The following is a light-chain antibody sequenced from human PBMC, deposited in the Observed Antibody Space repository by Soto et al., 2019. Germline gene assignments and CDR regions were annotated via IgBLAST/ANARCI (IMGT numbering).Light chain of an antibody. CDR2: DVS. CDR1: SSDVGGYNY. J-gene: IGLJ2*01. Sequence: QSALTQPASVSGSPGQSITISCTGTSSDVGGYNYVSWYQQHPGKAPKLMIYDVSNRPSGVSNRFSGSKSGNTASLTISGVQAEDDADYYCCSYSASRENVVFGGGTKLTVL. V-gene: IGLV2-14*01. CDR3: CSYSASRENVV.